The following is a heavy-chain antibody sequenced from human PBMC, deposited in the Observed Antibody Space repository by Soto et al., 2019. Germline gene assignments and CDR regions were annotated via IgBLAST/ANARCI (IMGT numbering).Heavy chain of an antibody. Sequence: PWGYLRISCAAYGLTFSSYEMNCVRQAPGKGLEWVSYISSSGTTIYNAESVKGRFTISRDNAKDSLYLQMNSLRAEDTAVYYCPRDNNGSLNWANPRYYGLSVWGPVTT. CDR1: GLTFSSYE. V-gene: IGHV3-48*03. CDR2: ISSSGTTI. CDR3: PRDNNGSLNWANPRYYGLSV. D-gene: IGHD2-8*01. J-gene: IGHJ6*02.